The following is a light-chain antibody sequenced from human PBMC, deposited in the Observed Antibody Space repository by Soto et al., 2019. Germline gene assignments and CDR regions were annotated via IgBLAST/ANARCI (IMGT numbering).Light chain of an antibody. CDR3: QQPDSFPLT. CDR2: AAS. J-gene: IGKJ1*01. Sequence: DIQMTQSPSSLSASVGDRVTITCRASQSISSYLNWYQHKPGKAPKLLIYAASSLQTGVPSRFSGSRSGTDFALTISSLQRDDFATYYCQQPDSFPLTFGQGTKVEMK. CDR1: QSISSY. V-gene: IGKV1-39*01.